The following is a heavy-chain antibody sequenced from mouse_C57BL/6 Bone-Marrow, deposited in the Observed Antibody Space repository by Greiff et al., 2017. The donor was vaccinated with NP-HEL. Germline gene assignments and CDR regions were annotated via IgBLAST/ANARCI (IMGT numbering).Heavy chain of an antibody. Sequence: VQLQQSGTVLARPGASVKMSCKTSGYTFTSYWMHWVKQRPGQGLEWIGAIYPGNSDTSYNQKFKGKAKLTAVTSASTAYMELSSLTNEDSAVYYCTVYDYDGSYAMDYWGQGTSVTVSS. J-gene: IGHJ4*01. CDR1: GYTFTSYW. V-gene: IGHV1-5*01. CDR3: TVYDYDGSYAMDY. CDR2: IYPGNSDT. D-gene: IGHD2-4*01.